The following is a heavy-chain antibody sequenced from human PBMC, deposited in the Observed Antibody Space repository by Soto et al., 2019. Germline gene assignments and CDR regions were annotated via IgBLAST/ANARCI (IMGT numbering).Heavy chain of an antibody. J-gene: IGHJ4*02. Sequence: RGESLKISCKGSGYSFTSYWIGWVRQMPGKGLEWVGIIYPGDSGTRYSPSFQGQVTISADKSISTAYLQWNSLKASDTAMYYCARPQYDILTGYPYCFDYWGQGTLVTVSS. CDR1: GYSFTSYW. D-gene: IGHD3-9*01. CDR3: ARPQYDILTGYPYCFDY. V-gene: IGHV5-51*01. CDR2: IYPGDSGT.